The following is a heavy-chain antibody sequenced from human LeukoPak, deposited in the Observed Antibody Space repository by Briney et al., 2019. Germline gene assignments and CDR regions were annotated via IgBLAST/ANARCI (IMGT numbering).Heavy chain of an antibody. CDR2: ISAYNGNT. J-gene: IGHJ4*02. D-gene: IGHD3-3*01. CDR3: ARAPSAGNYYDFWSGYTLPYFDY. V-gene: IGHV1-18*01. Sequence: GASVKVSCKASGYTFTSYGISWVRQAPGQGFEWMGWISAYNGNTNYAQKLQGRVTMTTDTSTSTAYMELRSLRSDDTAVYYCARAPSAGNYYDFWSGYTLPYFDYWGQGTLVTVSS. CDR1: GYTFTSYG.